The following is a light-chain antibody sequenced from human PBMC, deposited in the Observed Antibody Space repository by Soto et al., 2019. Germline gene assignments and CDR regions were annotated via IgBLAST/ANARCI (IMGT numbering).Light chain of an antibody. CDR1: QSVSSY. CDR3: QQRGNWPPT. J-gene: IGKJ5*01. V-gene: IGKV3-11*01. Sequence: EIVLTQSPATLSLSPGERATLSCRASQSVSSYLAWYQQKPGQAPRLLIYDASNRATGIPARFSGSGSGTDFTLTISSLEPEDFAVYYCQQRGNWPPTFGQGTRLEIK. CDR2: DAS.